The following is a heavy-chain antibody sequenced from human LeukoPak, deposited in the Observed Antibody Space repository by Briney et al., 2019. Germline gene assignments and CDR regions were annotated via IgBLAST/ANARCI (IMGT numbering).Heavy chain of an antibody. Sequence: PGGSLRLSCAASGFTFSSYAMSWVRQAPGKGLEWVSAISGSGGSTYYADSVKGRFTISRDNSKNALYLQMNSLRAEDTAVYYCAKDRGGYSYGPLDYWGQGTLVTVSS. CDR3: AKDRGGYSYGPLDY. CDR2: ISGSGGST. J-gene: IGHJ4*02. D-gene: IGHD5-18*01. CDR1: GFTFSSYA. V-gene: IGHV3-23*01.